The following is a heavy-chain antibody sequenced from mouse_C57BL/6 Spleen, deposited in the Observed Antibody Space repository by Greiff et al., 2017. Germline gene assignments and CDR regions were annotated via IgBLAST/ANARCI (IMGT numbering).Heavy chain of an antibody. Sequence: VQLQQPGAELVKPGASVKLSCTASGFNIKDYYMHWVKQRTEQGLEWIGRIDPEDGETKYAPKFQGKATITADTSSNTAYLQLSSLTSEDTAVYYCAHYYGSSYGYFDVWGTGTTVTVSS. CDR3: AHYYGSSYGYFDV. CDR1: GFNIKDYY. V-gene: IGHV14-2*01. J-gene: IGHJ1*03. CDR2: IDPEDGET. D-gene: IGHD1-1*01.